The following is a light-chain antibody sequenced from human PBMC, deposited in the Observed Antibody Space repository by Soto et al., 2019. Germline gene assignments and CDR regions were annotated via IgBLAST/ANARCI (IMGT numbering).Light chain of an antibody. CDR3: QQYSCSPIT. Sequence: EIVLTQSPGTLSFSPGERATLSCRASQSVSSRYLAGYQQKPGQAPRLLIYGASSRATGIPDRFSGSESGTDFTLTISKLEPEDFAVYYCQQYSCSPITFGQGTRLEIK. V-gene: IGKV3-20*01. CDR1: QSVSSRY. CDR2: GAS. J-gene: IGKJ5*01.